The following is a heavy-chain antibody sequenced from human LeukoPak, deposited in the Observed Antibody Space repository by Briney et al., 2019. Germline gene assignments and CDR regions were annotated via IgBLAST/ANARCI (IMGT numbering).Heavy chain of an antibody. CDR3: ARAGLDSSGQHPHDY. CDR2: IYSGGNT. Sequence: PGGSLRLSCAASGLTVSTNYMSWVRQAPGKGLEWVSVIYSGGNTAYADSVKGRFTISRDNSKNTLSLQMNSLRVEDTAVYYCARAGLDSSGQHPHDYWGQGTLVPVSS. V-gene: IGHV3-66*02. J-gene: IGHJ4*02. D-gene: IGHD3-22*01. CDR1: GLTVSTNY.